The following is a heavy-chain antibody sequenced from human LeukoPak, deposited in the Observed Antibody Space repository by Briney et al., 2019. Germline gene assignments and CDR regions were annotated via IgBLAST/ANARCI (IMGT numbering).Heavy chain of an antibody. V-gene: IGHV4-59*01. Sequence: PSETLSLTCAVYGGSFSGYYWSWIRQPPGKGLEWIGYIYYSGSTNYNPFLKSRVTISVDTSKNQFSLKLNSVTAADMAVYYCARAAQDTAMAADYWGQGTLVTVSS. CDR3: ARAAQDTAMAADY. J-gene: IGHJ4*02. CDR1: GGSFSGYY. D-gene: IGHD5-18*01. CDR2: IYYSGST.